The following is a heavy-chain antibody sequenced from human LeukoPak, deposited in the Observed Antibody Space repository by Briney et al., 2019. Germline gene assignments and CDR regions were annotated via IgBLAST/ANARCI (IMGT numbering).Heavy chain of an antibody. V-gene: IGHV3-74*01. J-gene: IGHJ3*01. CDR3: VVVVEPPDSDGFDV. CDR1: GFTFGNSW. CDR2: INADGSTA. D-gene: IGHD1-14*01. Sequence: GALRLSCAASGFTFGNSWVHWVRQAPGKGLVWVSLINADGSTATYADSVKGRFTISRGNARSTLSLQMNSLTIEDTAVYYCVVVVEPPDSDGFDVWGQGTMITVSS.